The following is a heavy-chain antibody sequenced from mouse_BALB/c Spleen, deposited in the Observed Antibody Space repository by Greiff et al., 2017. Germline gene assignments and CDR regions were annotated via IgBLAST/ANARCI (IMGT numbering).Heavy chain of an antibody. CDR1: GYTFTSYW. V-gene: IGHV1S81*02. CDR2: INPSNGRT. D-gene: IGHD1-1*01. Sequence: QVQLQQPGAELVKPGASVKLSCKASGYTFTSYWMHWVKQRPGQGLEWIGEINPSNGRTNYNQKFKDKATLTVDKSSSTAYMQLSSPTSEDSAVYYCTRDYGSSYGEDAMDYWGQGTSVTVSS. CDR3: TRDYGSSYGEDAMDY. J-gene: IGHJ4*01.